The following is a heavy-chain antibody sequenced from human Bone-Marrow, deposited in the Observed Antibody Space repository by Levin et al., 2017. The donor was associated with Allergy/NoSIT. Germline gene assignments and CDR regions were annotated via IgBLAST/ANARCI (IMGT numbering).Heavy chain of an antibody. CDR2: ISYSGST. CDR1: GGSISSSSYY. J-gene: IGHJ4*02. V-gene: IGHV4-39*01. Sequence: PSETLSLTCIVSGGSISSSSYYWGWIRQPPGKGLEWIGSISYSGSTYYNPSLKSRVTISVDTSKKQFSLKLSFVTAADTAVYYCARYRVGGVAYFFDYWGQGTLVTVSS. D-gene: IGHD2-8*02. CDR3: ARYRVGGVAYFFDY.